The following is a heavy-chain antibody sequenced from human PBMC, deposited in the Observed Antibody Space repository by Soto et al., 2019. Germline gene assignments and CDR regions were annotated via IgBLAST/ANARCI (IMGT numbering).Heavy chain of an antibody. CDR2: IYYSGST. V-gene: IGHV4-31*03. J-gene: IGHJ3*01. CDR1: GGSISSGGYY. CDR3: ERNRVYISILDF. D-gene: IGHD3-9*01. Sequence: SETLALSCTVSGGSISSGGYYGSWIRQHPGKGLEWIGYIYYSGSTYYNPSLKSRVTISVDTSKNQFSLKLSSVTAADTAVYTCERNRVYISILDFWGNGTLVPVTS.